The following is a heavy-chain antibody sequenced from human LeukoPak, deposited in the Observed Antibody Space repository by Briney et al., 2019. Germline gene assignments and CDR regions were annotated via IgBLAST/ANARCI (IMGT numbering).Heavy chain of an antibody. V-gene: IGHV3-7*01. Sequence: PGGSLRLSCAASGFTFSSYWISWVRQAPGKGLEWVANIKQDVSEKYYVDSVKGRFTISRDNAKNSLYLQMNSPRAADTAVYHCARGMVRGYLGNYYGMDVWGQGTTVTVSS. CDR1: GFTFSSYW. J-gene: IGHJ6*02. CDR2: IKQDVSEK. D-gene: IGHD3-10*01. CDR3: ARGMVRGYLGNYYGMDV.